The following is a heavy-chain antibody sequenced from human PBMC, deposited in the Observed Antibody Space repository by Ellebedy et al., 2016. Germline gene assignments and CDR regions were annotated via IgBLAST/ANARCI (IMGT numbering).Heavy chain of an antibody. V-gene: IGHV3-23*01. CDR2: ISAGSDTT. CDR1: GFTFRNFF. J-gene: IGHJ4*02. CDR3: RQGHYADL. D-gene: IGHD4-17*01. Sequence: GESLKISCVASGFTFRNFFMSWVRQAPGKGLEWVSTISAGSDTTRLADSVKGRFTIPRDSSKNSVYLRMNNLRVEDTAVYYCRQGHYADLWGQGTLVTVSS.